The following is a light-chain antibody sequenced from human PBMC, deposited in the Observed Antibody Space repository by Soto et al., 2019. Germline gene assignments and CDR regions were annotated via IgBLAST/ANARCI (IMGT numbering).Light chain of an antibody. CDR3: QQYNNWPKM. V-gene: IGKV3-15*01. CDR1: ETVRTN. CDR2: GAS. Sequence: IVMTQSPATLSVSPGERVTLSCRASETVRTNLAWFQQKPGQTPRLLIFGASTRATGIPTRFAGSGSETEFTLTIGSLQSEDLAVYYCQQYNNWPKMFGQGTKVDIK. J-gene: IGKJ1*01.